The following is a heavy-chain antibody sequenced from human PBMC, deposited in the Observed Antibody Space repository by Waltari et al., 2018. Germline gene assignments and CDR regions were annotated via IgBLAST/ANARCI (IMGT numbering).Heavy chain of an antibody. Sequence: EVQLLESGGALVPPGGAVSLSCAASGFAFTLSSLRWVRQVPGKGLEWVSALDNNREGATFYADSVRGRFTISRDNSKNTLYLQMNSLRIEDTAVYYCAKVEWGGYSGYVGDCWGQGTLVTVSS. D-gene: IGHD5-12*01. J-gene: IGHJ4*02. CDR1: GFAFTLSS. CDR2: LDNNREGAT. V-gene: IGHV3-23*01. CDR3: AKVEWGGYSGYVGDC.